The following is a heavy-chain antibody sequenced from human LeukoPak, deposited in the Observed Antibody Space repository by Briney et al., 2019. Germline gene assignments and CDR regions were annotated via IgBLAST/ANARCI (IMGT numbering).Heavy chain of an antibody. D-gene: IGHD6-19*01. J-gene: IGHJ4*02. V-gene: IGHV6-1*01. CDR3: ARIYRPSSSGLRGYFDY. CDR1: GDSVSSNSAA. Sequence: SQTLSLTCAISGDSVSSNSAAWNWIRQSPSRGLEWLGRTYYRSKWYNDYAVSVKSRITINPDTSKNQFSLHLNSVTPEDTAVYYCARIYRPSSSGLRGYFDYWGQGTLVTVSS. CDR2: TYYRSKWYN.